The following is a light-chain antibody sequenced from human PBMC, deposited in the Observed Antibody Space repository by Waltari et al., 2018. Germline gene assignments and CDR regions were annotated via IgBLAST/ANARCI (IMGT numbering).Light chain of an antibody. CDR1: QSISSY. CDR3: QQSYSTPLT. Sequence: DIQMTQPPSSLSASVGDRVTSPCRASQSISSYLNWYQQKPGKAPKLLIYAASSLQSGVPSRFSGSGSGTDFTLTISSLQPEDFATYYCQQSYSTPLTFGGGTKVEIK. J-gene: IGKJ4*01. CDR2: AAS. V-gene: IGKV1-39*01.